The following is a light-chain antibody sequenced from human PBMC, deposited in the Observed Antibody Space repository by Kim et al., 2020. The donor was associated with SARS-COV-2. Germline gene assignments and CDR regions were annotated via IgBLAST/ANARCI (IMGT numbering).Light chain of an antibody. V-gene: IGLV4-69*01. Sequence: ASVKLTSTLSSGHSSYAIAWHQQQPEKGPRYLMKLNSDGSHSKGNGIPDRFSGSSSGAARYLTISSLQSEDEADYYCQTWGTGIRVFGGGTKLTVL. CDR1: SGHSSYA. CDR2: LNSDGSH. J-gene: IGLJ3*02. CDR3: QTWGTGIRV.